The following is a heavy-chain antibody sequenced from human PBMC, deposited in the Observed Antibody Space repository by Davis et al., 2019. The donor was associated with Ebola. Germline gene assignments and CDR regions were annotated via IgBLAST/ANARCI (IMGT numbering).Heavy chain of an antibody. Sequence: GESLKISCAASGFTFSSYWMSWVRQAPGKGLEWVANIKQDGSEKYYVDSVKGRFTISRDNSKNTLYLQMNSLRAEDTAVYYCAKGSTVTTWGQGTLVTVSS. V-gene: IGHV3-7*01. CDR1: GFTFSSYW. D-gene: IGHD4-17*01. CDR3: AKGSTVTT. J-gene: IGHJ5*02. CDR2: IKQDGSEK.